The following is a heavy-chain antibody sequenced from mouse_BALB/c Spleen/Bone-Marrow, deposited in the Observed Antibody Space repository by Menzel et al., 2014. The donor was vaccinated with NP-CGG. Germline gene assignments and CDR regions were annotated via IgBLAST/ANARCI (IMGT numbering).Heavy chain of an antibody. D-gene: IGHD1-2*01. CDR3: TRPYYGYVGYAY. CDR1: GYTFTSYY. J-gene: IGHJ3*01. V-gene: IGHV1S81*02. CDR2: INPSNGGT. Sequence: QVHVKQSGAELVKPGASVKLSCKASGYTFTSYYMYWVKQRPGQGLEWIGEINPSNGGTNFNEKFKSKATLTVDKSSSTAYMQVSSLTFEDSAIYYCTRPYYGYVGYAYWGQGTQVTVSA.